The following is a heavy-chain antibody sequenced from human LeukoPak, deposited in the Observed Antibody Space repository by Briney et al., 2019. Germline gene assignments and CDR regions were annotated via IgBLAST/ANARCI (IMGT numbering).Heavy chain of an antibody. Sequence: PSETLSLTCTVSGGSISSRSYFWGWIRQPPGKGLEWIGSIYYKGNTYFNPSLKSRVTISEDTSKNQFSLKLNSLTAADTAVYYCASMGTQPPYYYYGMDVWGQGTTVTVSS. CDR3: ASMGTQPPYYYYGMDV. V-gene: IGHV4-39*07. J-gene: IGHJ6*02. CDR2: IYYKGNT. D-gene: IGHD7-27*01. CDR1: GGSISSRSYF.